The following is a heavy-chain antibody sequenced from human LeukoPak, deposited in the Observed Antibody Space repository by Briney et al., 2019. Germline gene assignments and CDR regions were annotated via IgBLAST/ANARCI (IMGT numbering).Heavy chain of an antibody. CDR1: GYTFTSYY. V-gene: IGHV1-46*01. J-gene: IGHJ2*01. D-gene: IGHD1-26*01. CDR3: ARVGAVRWYFDL. Sequence: ASVEVSCKASGYTFTSYYMHWVRQAPGQGLEWMGIINPSGGSTSYAQKFQGRVTMTRDMSTSTVYMELSSLRSEDTAVYYCARVGAVRWYFDLWGRGTLVTVSS. CDR2: INPSGGST.